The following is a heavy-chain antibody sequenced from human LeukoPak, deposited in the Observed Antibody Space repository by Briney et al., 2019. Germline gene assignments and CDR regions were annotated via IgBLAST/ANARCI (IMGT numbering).Heavy chain of an antibody. Sequence: PSETLSLTCIVSGGSISNSNYYWGWIRQPPGRGLEWIGSIFYDGSSDYNPSLKSRVTISVDTSKNKFSLKVNSVTAADTAVYFCARYYGSGRDGDYWGQGTLVTDSS. CDR2: IFYDGSS. CDR1: GGSISNSNYY. V-gene: IGHV4-39*01. J-gene: IGHJ4*02. CDR3: ARYYGSGRDGDY. D-gene: IGHD3-10*01.